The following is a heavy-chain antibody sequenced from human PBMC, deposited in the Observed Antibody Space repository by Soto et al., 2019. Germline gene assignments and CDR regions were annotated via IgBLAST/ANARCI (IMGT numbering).Heavy chain of an antibody. D-gene: IGHD3-22*01. Sequence: ASVKVSCKASGYTFTSYYMHWVRQAPGQGLEWMGIINPSGGSTSYAQKFQGRVTMTRDTSTSTVYMELSSLRSEDTAVYYCARVLTNLNYYDSSGYPPDAFDIWGQ. CDR3: ARVLTNLNYYDSSGYPPDAFDI. V-gene: IGHV1-46*03. J-gene: IGHJ3*02. CDR2: INPSGGST. CDR1: GYTFTSYY.